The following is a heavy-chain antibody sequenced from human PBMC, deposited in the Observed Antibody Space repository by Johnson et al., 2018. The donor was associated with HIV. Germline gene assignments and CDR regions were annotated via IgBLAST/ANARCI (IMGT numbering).Heavy chain of an antibody. CDR1: GFTGSRNY. D-gene: IGHD2-2*01. Sequence: VQLVESGGGLVQPGGSLRLACAASGFTGSRNYMSWVRQAPGTGLAWVSGIYSGGGTYYADSVKGSFTISRDNSKNTLYLQMNSLRAEDTAAYYCASAIPGRSSLDGFEFWGQGTMVTVSS. V-gene: IGHV3-66*01. CDR3: ASAIPGRSSLDGFEF. J-gene: IGHJ3*01. CDR2: IYSGGGT.